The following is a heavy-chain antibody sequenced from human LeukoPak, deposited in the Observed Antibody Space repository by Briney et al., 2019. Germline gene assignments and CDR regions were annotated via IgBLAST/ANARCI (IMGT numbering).Heavy chain of an antibody. J-gene: IGHJ4*02. CDR2: ISGSGDST. CDR1: GFTFNRNA. Sequence: GGSLRLSCAASGFTFNRNAISWVRQAPGKELEWVSGISGSGDSTFYADSVKGRFTISRDNSRNTLYLQMSSLRPEDTAVYYCTKWSGFGDDWGQGTLVTVSS. D-gene: IGHD3-10*01. V-gene: IGHV3-23*01. CDR3: TKWSGFGDD.